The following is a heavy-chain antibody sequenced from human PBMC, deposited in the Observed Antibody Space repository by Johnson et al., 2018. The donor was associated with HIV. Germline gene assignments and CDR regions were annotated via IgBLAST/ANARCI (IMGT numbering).Heavy chain of an antibody. CDR2: ISWNSGSI. J-gene: IGHJ3*02. V-gene: IGHV3-9*03. CDR3: AKDINLEDAFDI. Sequence: VHLVESGGGLVQPGRSLRLSCAASGFTFDDYAMHWVRQAPGKGLEWVSGISWNSGSIHYADSVKGRFTISRDNAKNSLYLQMNSLRAEDMALYYCAKDINLEDAFDIWGQGTMVTVSS. CDR1: GFTFDDYA.